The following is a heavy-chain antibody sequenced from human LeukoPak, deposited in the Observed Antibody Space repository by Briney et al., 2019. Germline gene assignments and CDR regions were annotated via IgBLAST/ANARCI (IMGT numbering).Heavy chain of an antibody. CDR3: ARAFRGGDYYFDY. CDR2: IYYSGST. J-gene: IGHJ4*02. V-gene: IGHV4-31*03. CDR1: GGSISSGGYY. D-gene: IGHD2-21*02. Sequence: SETLSLTCTVSGGSISSGGYYWSWIRQHPGKGLEWIGYIYYSGSTYYNPSLKSRVTISVDTSKNQFSLKLSSVTAADTAVYYCARAFRGGDYYFDYWGQGTLVTVSS.